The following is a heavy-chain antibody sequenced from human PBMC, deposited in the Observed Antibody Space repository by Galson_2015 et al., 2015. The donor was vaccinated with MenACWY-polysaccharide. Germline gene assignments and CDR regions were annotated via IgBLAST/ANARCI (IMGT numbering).Heavy chain of an antibody. V-gene: IGHV3-23*01. CDR2: ISANGDRA. CDR3: LIVGTGGRVY. CDR1: GFTFSTYA. Sequence: LRLSCAASGFTFSTYALTWVRQAPGKGLEWVSSISANGDRAAYGDSVTGRFFTSRDKSMNTLFLQMNGLRAEDTAVYYCLIVGTGGRVYRGRGVLVTVPS. D-gene: IGHD3-22*01. J-gene: IGHJ4*02.